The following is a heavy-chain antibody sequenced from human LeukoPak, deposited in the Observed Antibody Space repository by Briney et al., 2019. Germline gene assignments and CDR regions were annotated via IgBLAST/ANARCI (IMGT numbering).Heavy chain of an antibody. V-gene: IGHV4-34*01. CDR1: GGSFSGYY. Sequence: SETLSLTCAVYGGSFSGYYWSWIRQPPGKGLEWIGEINHSGSTNYNPSLKRRVTISVDTSKNQFSLKLSSVTAADTAVYYCAREPQWNDAFDIWGQGTMVTVSS. D-gene: IGHD6-19*01. CDR3: AREPQWNDAFDI. CDR2: INHSGST. J-gene: IGHJ3*02.